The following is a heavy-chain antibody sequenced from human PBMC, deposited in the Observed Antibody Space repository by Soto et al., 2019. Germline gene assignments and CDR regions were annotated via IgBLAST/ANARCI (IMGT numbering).Heavy chain of an antibody. CDR3: ARGPYVGGVVVPAAPTDY. CDR2: INPNSGGT. Sequence: ASVKVSCKASGYNFNTYVIHWVRQAPGQGLEWMGWINPNSGGTNYAQKFQGRVTMTRDTSISTAYMELSRLRSDDTAVYYCARGPYVGGVVVPAAPTDYWGQGTLVTVSS. J-gene: IGHJ4*02. V-gene: IGHV1-2*02. D-gene: IGHD2-2*01. CDR1: GYNFNTYV.